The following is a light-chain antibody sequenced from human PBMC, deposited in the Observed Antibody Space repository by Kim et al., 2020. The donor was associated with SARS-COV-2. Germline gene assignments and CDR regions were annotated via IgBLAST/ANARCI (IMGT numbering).Light chain of an antibody. V-gene: IGLV3-1*01. CDR1: KLGDKY. Sequence: SVSPGQTASITCSGDKLGDKYACWYQQKPGQSPVLVIYHDSKRPSGIPERFSGSNSGNTATLTISGTQAMDEADYYCQAWDSSVVFGGGTQLTVL. J-gene: IGLJ2*01. CDR3: QAWDSSVV. CDR2: HDS.